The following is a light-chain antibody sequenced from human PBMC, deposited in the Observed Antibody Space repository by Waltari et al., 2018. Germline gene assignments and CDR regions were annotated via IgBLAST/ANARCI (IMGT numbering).Light chain of an antibody. V-gene: IGKV4-1*01. J-gene: IGKJ2*01. CDR3: QQYYTSPYT. CDR2: WAS. Sequence: DFVMTQSPDSLAVSLGERATINCKSSQSVLYSSNNKNYLAWYQLKPGQPSKLLIYWASTRQSGVPDRFSGSGSGTDFALTISSLQAEDVATYYCQQYYTSPYTFGQGTKLEIK. CDR1: QSVLYSSNNKNY.